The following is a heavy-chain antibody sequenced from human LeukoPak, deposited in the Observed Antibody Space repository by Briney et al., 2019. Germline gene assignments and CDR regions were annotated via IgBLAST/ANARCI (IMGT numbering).Heavy chain of an antibody. Sequence: GASVKVSCKASGYXFTDYYIHWVRQAPGQGLEWMGWINPNSGGTNYAQKFQGRVTMTRDTSISTAYMELSRLRSDDTAVYYCARGLYAIANYVEDAFEIWGQGTMVTVSS. CDR3: ARGLYAIANYVEDAFEI. D-gene: IGHD4/OR15-4a*01. V-gene: IGHV1-2*02. CDR1: GYXFTDYY. J-gene: IGHJ3*02. CDR2: INPNSGGT.